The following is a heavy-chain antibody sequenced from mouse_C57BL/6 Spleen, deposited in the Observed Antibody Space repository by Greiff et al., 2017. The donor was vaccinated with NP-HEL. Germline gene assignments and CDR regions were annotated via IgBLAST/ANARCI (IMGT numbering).Heavy chain of an antibody. CDR3: ASHYYGSSYRLGGFAY. D-gene: IGHD1-1*01. J-gene: IGHJ3*01. CDR1: GYTFTSYW. V-gene: IGHV1-55*01. CDR2: IYPGSGST. Sequence: QVQLQQPGAELVRPGSSVKLSCKASGYTFTSYWMHWVKQRPIQGLEWIGDIYPGSGSTNYNEKFKSKATLTVDTSSSTAYMQLSSLTSEDSAVYYCASHYYGSSYRLGGFAYWGQGTLVTVSA.